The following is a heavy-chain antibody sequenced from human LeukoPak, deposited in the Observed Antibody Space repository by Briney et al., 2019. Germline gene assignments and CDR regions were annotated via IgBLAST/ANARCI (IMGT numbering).Heavy chain of an antibody. J-gene: IGHJ4*02. CDR1: GFTVSSNY. D-gene: IGHD2-2*02. CDR3: AKRYCSSPSCYIDY. Sequence: PGGSLRLSCAASGFTVSSNYMSWVRQAPGKGLEWVSGISGSGGSTYYADSVKGRFTISRDNSKNTLYLQMNSLRAEDTALYYCAKRYCSSPSCYIDYWGQGTLVTVSS. CDR2: ISGSGGST. V-gene: IGHV3-23*01.